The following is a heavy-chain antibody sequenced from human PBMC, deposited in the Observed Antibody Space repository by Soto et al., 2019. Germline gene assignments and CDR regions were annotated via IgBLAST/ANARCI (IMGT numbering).Heavy chain of an antibody. CDR3: ARGDYDTVICPSATPDYYYYGRDV. V-gene: IGHV4-59*01. CDR2: IYYSGST. J-gene: IGHJ6*02. D-gene: IGHD3-9*01. Sequence: PSETLSLTCTVSGGSFSSYYWRWIRQPPGKGLEWIGDIYYSGSTNYNPSLRSRVTISVDTSKNQFSLKLSSVTAADTAVYYCARGDYDTVICPSATPDYYYYGRDVWGHGTTVTVSS. CDR1: GGSFSSYY.